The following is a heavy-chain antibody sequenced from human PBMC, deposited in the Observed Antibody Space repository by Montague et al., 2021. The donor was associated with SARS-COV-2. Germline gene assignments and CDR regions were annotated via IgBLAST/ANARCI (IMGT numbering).Heavy chain of an antibody. CDR3: ARGVRQLGVRYYYYIDV. CDR1: CGSFSGYY. V-gene: IGHV4-34*01. Sequence: SETRSLTCAVYCGSFSGYYWSWIRQPPGKGLEWNGEINHSGSTNYNSSLKSRVTISMDTSKNQFSLKLSSVTAADTAVYYCARGVRQLGVRYYYYIDVWDKGTTVTVSS. D-gene: IGHD6-6*01. J-gene: IGHJ6*03. CDR2: INHSGST.